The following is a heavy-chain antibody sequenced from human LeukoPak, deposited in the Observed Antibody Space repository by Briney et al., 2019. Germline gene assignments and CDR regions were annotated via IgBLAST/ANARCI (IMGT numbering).Heavy chain of an antibody. CDR1: GYTFTGYY. Sequence: GASVKVSCKASGYTFTGYYMHWVRQAPGQGLEWMGGIIPIFGTANYAQKFQGRVTITADESTSTAYMELSSLRSEDTAVYYCARAPREGYSSGWYVGQDAFDIWGQGTMVTVSS. D-gene: IGHD6-19*01. CDR2: IIPIFGTA. V-gene: IGHV1-69*13. J-gene: IGHJ3*02. CDR3: ARAPREGYSSGWYVGQDAFDI.